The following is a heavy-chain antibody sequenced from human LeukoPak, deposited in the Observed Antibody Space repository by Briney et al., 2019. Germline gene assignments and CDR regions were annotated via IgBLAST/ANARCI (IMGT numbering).Heavy chain of an antibody. CDR3: AREFSAAGPEVEVNWFDP. D-gene: IGHD6-13*01. V-gene: IGHV3-74*01. Sequence: GGSLRLSCAASGFTFSSYWMHWVRQAPGKGLVWVSRINSDGGSTTYADSVKGRFTISRDNAKKTLYLQMNSLRVEDTAVYYCAREFSAAGPEVEVNWFDPWGQGTLVTVSS. J-gene: IGHJ5*02. CDR1: GFTFSSYW. CDR2: INSDGGST.